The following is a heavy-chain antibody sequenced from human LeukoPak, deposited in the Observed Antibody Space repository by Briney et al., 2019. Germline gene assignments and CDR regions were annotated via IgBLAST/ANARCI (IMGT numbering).Heavy chain of an antibody. CDR2: IYTSGST. CDR3: ARRTSSSSWYPGPAFDP. J-gene: IGHJ5*02. CDR1: DGSISSVSYY. D-gene: IGHD6-13*01. V-gene: IGHV4-61*09. Sequence: SETLSLTCTVSDGSISSVSYYWSWIREPAGKGLEWIGHIYTSGSTDYNPSLKSRVTISVDTSKNQFSLKLTSVTAADTAVYYCARRTSSSSWYPGPAFDPWGQGTLVTVSS.